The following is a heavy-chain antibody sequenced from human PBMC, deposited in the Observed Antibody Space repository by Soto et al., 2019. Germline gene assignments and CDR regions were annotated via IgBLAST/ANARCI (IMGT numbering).Heavy chain of an antibody. CDR2: INHSGST. CDR3: ARFPNYGDYGRPGVEY. D-gene: IGHD4-17*01. J-gene: IGHJ4*02. CDR1: GGSFSGYY. V-gene: IGHV4-34*01. Sequence: QVQLQQWGAGLLKPSETLSLTCAVYGGSFSGYYWSWIRQPPGKGLEWIGEINHSGSTNYNPSLKSRVTISVDTSKSQFSLKLSSVTAADTAVYYCARFPNYGDYGRPGVEYWGQGTLVTVSS.